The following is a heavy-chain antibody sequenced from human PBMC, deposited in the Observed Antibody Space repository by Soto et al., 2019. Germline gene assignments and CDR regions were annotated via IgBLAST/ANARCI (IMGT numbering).Heavy chain of an antibody. CDR2: VNVYNGNT. Sequence: QVQLVQSGGEVKKPGASVKVSCKASGYTFTNYGISWVRQAPGQGLEGMGWVNVYNGNTKYARKVQGRVTMTTDTSTSTADMDLRSLRSDDTAVYYCARGVGSGSYYNQYNWFDPWGQGTLVTVSS. CDR3: ARGVGSGSYYNQYNWFDP. D-gene: IGHD3-10*01. CDR1: GYTFTNYG. J-gene: IGHJ5*02. V-gene: IGHV1-18*01.